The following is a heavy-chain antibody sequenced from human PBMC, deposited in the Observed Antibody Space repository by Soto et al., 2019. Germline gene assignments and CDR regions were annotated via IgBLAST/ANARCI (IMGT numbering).Heavy chain of an antibody. D-gene: IGHD1-26*01. CDR2: IYASGSH. J-gene: IGHJ4*02. V-gene: IGHV4-59*02. Sequence: PSETPSPTFTISGGSVSVYYWSWVRQSTGQGLEWIGYIYASGSHYYNNSLRSRVNISDDTSKNQISLKLTSPTAADTAVYYCARGVGSSPPQYWGRGTLVTVSS. CDR3: ARGVGSSPPQY. CDR1: GGSVSVYY.